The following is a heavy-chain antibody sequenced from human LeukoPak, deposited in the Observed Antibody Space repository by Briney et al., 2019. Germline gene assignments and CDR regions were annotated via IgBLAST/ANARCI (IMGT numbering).Heavy chain of an antibody. Sequence: ASVKVSCKASGDTFTSYYMHWVRQAPGQGLEWMGIINPSGGSTSYAQKFQGRVTMTRDTSTSTVYMELSSLRSEDTAVYYCARDPKVAAAGTRYFDVWGRGTLVTVSS. CDR1: GDTFTSYY. J-gene: IGHJ2*01. CDR2: INPSGGST. CDR3: ARDPKVAAAGTRYFDV. V-gene: IGHV1-46*01. D-gene: IGHD6-13*01.